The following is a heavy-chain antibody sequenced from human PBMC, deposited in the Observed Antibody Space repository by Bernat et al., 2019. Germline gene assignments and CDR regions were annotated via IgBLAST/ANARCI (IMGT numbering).Heavy chain of an antibody. CDR3: ARGRFHKTSGFYFPFDS. J-gene: IGHJ4*02. CDR1: GYTFTSYS. V-gene: IGHV1-3*01. CDR2: INVGNGDT. Sequence: QVQLVQSGAEVKKPGASVKVSCKTSGYTFTSYSMNWVRQAPGQSLEWVGWINVGNGDTKYSQNFQGRVTITRDTSASTVYMELSSLRSEDTAVYHCARGRFHKTSGFYFPFDSWGQGTLVTVSS. D-gene: IGHD3-22*01.